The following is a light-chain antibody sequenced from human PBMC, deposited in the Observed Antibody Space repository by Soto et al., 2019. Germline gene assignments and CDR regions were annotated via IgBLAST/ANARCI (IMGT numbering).Light chain of an antibody. CDR2: GAS. J-gene: IGKJ1*01. CDR3: HQYDNWPTWT. V-gene: IGKV3D-15*01. CDR1: QSVSSN. Sequence: EIVMTPSPATLSVSPGARATLSCRASQSVSSNLAWYQPTPGQSPRLRIYGASTGATGIPARFSGSGSGTELTLTIRSLQSEDFAVSSCHQYDNWPTWTFGQGTKVDI.